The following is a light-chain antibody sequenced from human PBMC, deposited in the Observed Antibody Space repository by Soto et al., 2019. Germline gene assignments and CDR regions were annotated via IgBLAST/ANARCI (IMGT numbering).Light chain of an antibody. CDR3: QQSYTTPTWT. J-gene: IGKJ1*01. V-gene: IGKV1-39*01. CDR2: AAS. Sequence: DIQMTQSPSSLSASVGDRVTITCRASQSINTFLNWYQQKPGKAPKLLIYAASSLQSGVPSRFSGSGSGTHFTLMISSLQPEDFATYYCQQSYTTPTWTFGQGTRVEIK. CDR1: QSINTF.